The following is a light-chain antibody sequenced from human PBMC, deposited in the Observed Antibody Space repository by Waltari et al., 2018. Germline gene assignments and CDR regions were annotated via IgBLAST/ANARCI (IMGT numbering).Light chain of an antibody. J-gene: IGKJ1*01. CDR3: QHYVRLPAT. CDR2: GAS. CDR1: QSVSRA. V-gene: IGKV3-20*01. Sequence: EIVLTHSPGSLSSSPGERVTLSCRASQSVSRALAWYQQKPGQAPRLLIFGASNRATGIPDRFSGSWSETDFSLTISRLEPEDFAVYYCQHYVRLPATFGRGTKVEIK.